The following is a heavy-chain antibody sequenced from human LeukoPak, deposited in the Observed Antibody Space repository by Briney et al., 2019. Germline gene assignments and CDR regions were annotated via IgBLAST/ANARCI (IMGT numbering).Heavy chain of an antibody. J-gene: IGHJ4*02. CDR2: ISGNGGST. CDR3: AKDILPPGWDYFDY. Sequence: GGSLRPSCAASGFTLDDYAMHWVRQAPGKGLEWVSLISGNGGSTYYADSVKGRFTISRDNSKNSLYLQMNSLRTEDTALYYCAKDILPPGWDYFDYWGQGTLVTVSS. V-gene: IGHV3-43*02. D-gene: IGHD2-15*01. CDR1: GFTLDDYA.